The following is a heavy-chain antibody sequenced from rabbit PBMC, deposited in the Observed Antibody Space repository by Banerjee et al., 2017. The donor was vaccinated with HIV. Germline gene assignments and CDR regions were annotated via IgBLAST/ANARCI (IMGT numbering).Heavy chain of an antibody. D-gene: IGHD8-1*01. V-gene: IGHV1S43*01. J-gene: IGHJ4*01. Sequence: MCWVRQAPGKGLELIACIYSSNGDKWYASWVNGRFTISRSTSLNTVDLKMTSLTVADTATYFCGRDRDGGSSYYMDLWGPGTLVTVS. CDR2: IYSSNGDK. CDR3: GRDRDGGSSYYMDL.